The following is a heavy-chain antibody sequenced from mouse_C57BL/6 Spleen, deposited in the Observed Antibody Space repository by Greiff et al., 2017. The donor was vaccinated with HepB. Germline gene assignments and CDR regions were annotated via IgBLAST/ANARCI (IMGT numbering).Heavy chain of an antibody. D-gene: IGHD2-5*01. CDR1: GYAFSSSW. Sequence: VQLKESGPELVKPGASVKISCKASGYAFSSSWMNWVKQRPGKGLEWIGRIYPGDGDTNYNGKFKGKATLTADKSSSTAYMQLSSLTSEDSAVYFCARSGYSNPFDYWGQGTTLTVSS. CDR3: ARSGYSNPFDY. CDR2: IYPGDGDT. V-gene: IGHV1-82*01. J-gene: IGHJ2*01.